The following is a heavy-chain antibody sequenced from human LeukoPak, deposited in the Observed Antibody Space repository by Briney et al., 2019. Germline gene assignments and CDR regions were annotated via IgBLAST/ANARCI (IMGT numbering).Heavy chain of an antibody. J-gene: IGHJ4*02. Sequence: GGSLRIACAASGFTFSSYEMNWVRQAPGKGLEWVSYISSSGSTIYYADSVKGRFTISRDNAKNSLYLQMNSLRAEDTAVYYCARGQVDYDFWSGYYQPPVDWGQGTLVTVSS. CDR1: GFTFSSYE. D-gene: IGHD3-3*01. CDR3: ARGQVDYDFWSGYYQPPVD. V-gene: IGHV3-48*03. CDR2: ISSSGSTI.